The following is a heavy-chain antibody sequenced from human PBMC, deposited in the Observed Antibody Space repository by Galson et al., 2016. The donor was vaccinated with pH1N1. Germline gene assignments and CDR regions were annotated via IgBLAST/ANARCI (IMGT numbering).Heavy chain of an antibody. J-gene: IGHJ4*02. D-gene: IGHD3-9*01. V-gene: IGHV1-2*02. CDR3: ARILRTLVFDY. Sequence: SVKVSCKASGYNFNVYYMHWVRQAPGQRLQWMGWIDPNSGTTYYAQKFQGRVTMTRDTSISTAYMELSRLTSDDTALYYCARILRTLVFDYWGQGTLVTVSS. CDR2: IDPNSGTT. CDR1: GYNFNVYY.